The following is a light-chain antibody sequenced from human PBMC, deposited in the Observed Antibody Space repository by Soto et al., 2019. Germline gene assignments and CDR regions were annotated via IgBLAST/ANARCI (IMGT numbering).Light chain of an antibody. V-gene: IGKV1-9*01. CDR3: KPFNSYSLT. J-gene: IGKJ4*01. CDR2: AAS. CDR1: QGISSN. Sequence: DIQLNQSPSFLSASVGDRVTITCRASQGISSNLAWYQQTPGKAPKLLIYAASTFQSEAPSRFSGSGAGTEFTLTISSLQPEHFATYFCKPFNSYSLTFGGRTNVEIK.